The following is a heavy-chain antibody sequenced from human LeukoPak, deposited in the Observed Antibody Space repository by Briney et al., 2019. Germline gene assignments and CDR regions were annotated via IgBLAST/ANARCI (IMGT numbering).Heavy chain of an antibody. CDR3: ARGDYYGSGSYPTFFDY. V-gene: IGHV3-30-3*01. J-gene: IGHJ4*02. CDR1: GFTFSSYA. D-gene: IGHD3-10*01. Sequence: GGSLRLSCAASGFTFSSYAMHWVRQAPGKGLEWVAVIPYDGSNKYYADSVKGRFTISRDNSKNTLYLQMNSLRAEDTAVYYCARGDYYGSGSYPTFFDYWGQGTLVTVSS. CDR2: IPYDGSNK.